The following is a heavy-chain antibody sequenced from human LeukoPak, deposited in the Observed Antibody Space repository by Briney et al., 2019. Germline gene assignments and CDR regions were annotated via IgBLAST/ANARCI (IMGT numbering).Heavy chain of an antibody. CDR1: GGSFSGYY. J-gene: IGHJ4*02. CDR2: INHSGST. D-gene: IGHD5-24*01. V-gene: IGHV4-34*01. Sequence: SETLSLTCAVYGGSFSGYYWSWIRQPPGKGLEWIGEINHSGSTNYNPSLKSRVTISVDTSKNQFSLKLSSATAADTAVYYCARGRVGMATSFDYWGQGTLVTVSS. CDR3: ARGRVGMATSFDY.